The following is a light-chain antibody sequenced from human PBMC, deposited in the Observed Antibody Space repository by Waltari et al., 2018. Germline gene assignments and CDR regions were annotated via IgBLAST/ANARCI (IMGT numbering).Light chain of an antibody. CDR3: QNYVRLPAT. Sequence: DIVLTQSPDTLSLSPGERGTLSCRASQSVGRSLTWYQQKPGQAPRLLIYDASRRAPGIPDRFSGSGSGTDFSLTISRLEPEDFAVYYCQNYVRLPATFGQGTKVEIK. J-gene: IGKJ1*01. V-gene: IGKV3-20*01. CDR1: QSVGRS. CDR2: DAS.